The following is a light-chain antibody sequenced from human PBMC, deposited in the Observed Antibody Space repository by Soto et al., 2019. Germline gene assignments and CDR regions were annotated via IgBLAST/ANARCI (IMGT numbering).Light chain of an antibody. CDR3: QQYNTYPFT. Sequence: DIQMTQSPSTLSASVGDRVTITCRASQSISTWLAWYQQKPGKAPHLLIYDASSLESGVPSRFSGSASWTDFPLTIISLLPYDFATYYCQQYNTYPFTFGPGTKVDIK. J-gene: IGKJ3*01. CDR1: QSISTW. V-gene: IGKV1-5*01. CDR2: DAS.